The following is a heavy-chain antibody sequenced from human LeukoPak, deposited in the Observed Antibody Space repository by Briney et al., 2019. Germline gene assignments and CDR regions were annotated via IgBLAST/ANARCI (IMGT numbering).Heavy chain of an antibody. CDR3: ASDYDSSGREAYYFDY. CDR1: GFTFSSYW. J-gene: IGHJ4*02. CDR2: IKQDGSEK. Sequence: GGSLRLSCAASGFTFSSYWMSWVRQAPGKGLEWVANIKQDGSEKYYVDSVKGRFTISRDNAKNSLYLQMNSLRAEDTAVYYCASDYDSSGREAYYFDYWGQGTLVIVSS. D-gene: IGHD3-22*01. V-gene: IGHV3-7*01.